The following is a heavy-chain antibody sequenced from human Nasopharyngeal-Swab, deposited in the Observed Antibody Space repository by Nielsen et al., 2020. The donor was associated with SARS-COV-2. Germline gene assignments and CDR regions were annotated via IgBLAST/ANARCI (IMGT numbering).Heavy chain of an antibody. CDR3: ARRTFSSTSLIDC. D-gene: IGHD2-2*01. Sequence: VRQAPFNGLDWVAPLKQDGSEKYYEDSVKGRFTISRDNAKNSLYLQMNSLRVEDTAVYYCARRTFSSTSLIDCWGQGTLVTVSS. CDR2: LKQDGSEK. J-gene: IGHJ4*02. V-gene: IGHV3-7*04.